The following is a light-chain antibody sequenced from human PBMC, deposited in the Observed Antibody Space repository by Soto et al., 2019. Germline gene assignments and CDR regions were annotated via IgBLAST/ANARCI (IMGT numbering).Light chain of an antibody. CDR1: SSDIGTYNY. CDR2: DVT. CDR3: CSYTGTYSWV. Sequence: QPVLTQPRSVSGSPGQSVTISCTGTSSDIGTYNYVSWYQQYPGEAPKVIIYDVTKRPSGVPDRFSGSKSGNTASLTISGLQAEDEADYFCCSYTGTYSWVFGGGTKLTVL. J-gene: IGLJ3*02. V-gene: IGLV2-11*01.